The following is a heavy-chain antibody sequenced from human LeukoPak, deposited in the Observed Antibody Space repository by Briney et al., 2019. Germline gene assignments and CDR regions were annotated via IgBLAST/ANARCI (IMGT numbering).Heavy chain of an antibody. J-gene: IGHJ4*02. Sequence: GGSLRLSCAASGFTFSSWGMHWARQAPAKGLEWVSVIWYDGSNKYYADSVKGRFTISRDNSKNTLYLQMNSLRAEDTAVYYCAKDVTTGTLALDYWGQGTLVTVSS. CDR3: AKDVTTGTLALDY. CDR2: IWYDGSNK. D-gene: IGHD1-1*01. V-gene: IGHV3-33*06. CDR1: GFTFSSWG.